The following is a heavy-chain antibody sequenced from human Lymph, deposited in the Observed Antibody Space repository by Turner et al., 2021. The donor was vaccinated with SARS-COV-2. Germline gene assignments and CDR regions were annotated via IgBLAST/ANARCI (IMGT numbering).Heavy chain of an antibody. J-gene: IGHJ5*02. CDR3: AKGDGYPPHGLLDP. Sequence: QVPLVQSGAEVKKPGASVNVSCKASGYTLTSYDIHWVRQATGQGLEWMGWMNRNSGYTGYAQKFQGRVTMTRNTSISTAYMERNSLTSDDTAVYYCAKGDGYPPHGLLDPWGQGTLVAVSS. V-gene: IGHV1-8*01. D-gene: IGHD6-25*01. CDR1: GYTLTSYD. CDR2: MNRNSGYT.